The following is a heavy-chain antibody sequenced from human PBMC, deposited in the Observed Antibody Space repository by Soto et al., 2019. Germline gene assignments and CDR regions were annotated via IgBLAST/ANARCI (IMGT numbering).Heavy chain of an antibody. Sequence: GGSLRLSCAASGFTFSSYGMHWVRQAPGKGLEWVAVIWYDGSNKYYADSVKGRFTISRDNSKNTLYLQMNSLRAEDTAVYYCARDSAYHEWYYGMDVWGQGTTVTVSS. J-gene: IGHJ6*02. V-gene: IGHV3-33*01. CDR2: IWYDGSNK. CDR1: GFTFSSYG. CDR3: ARDSAYHEWYYGMDV. D-gene: IGHD2-2*01.